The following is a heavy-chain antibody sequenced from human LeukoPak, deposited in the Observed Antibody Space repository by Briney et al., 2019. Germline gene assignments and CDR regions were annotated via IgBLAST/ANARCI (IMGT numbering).Heavy chain of an antibody. CDR2: IWYDGSNK. J-gene: IGHJ5*02. V-gene: IGHV3-33*06. D-gene: IGHD4-17*01. CDR3: AKDSRGYGELNWFDP. Sequence: PGGSPRLSCAAPGFTFSSYGMHWVRQAPGKGLEWVAVIWYDGSNKYYADSVKGRFTISGDNSKDTLYLQMNSLRADDTAVYYCAKDSRGYGELNWFDPWGQGTLVTVSS. CDR1: GFTFSSYG.